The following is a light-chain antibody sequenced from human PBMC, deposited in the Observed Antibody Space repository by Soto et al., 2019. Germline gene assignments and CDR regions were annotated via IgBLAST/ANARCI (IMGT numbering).Light chain of an antibody. Sequence: QSALTQPASLSGSPGQSITISCTGTSSDIGSYNYVSWYQQHPGKAPKLMIFDVSYRPSLISDRFSGSKSGNTASLTISGLQPEDEADYYCSSYGASSTLFGGGTKVTVL. V-gene: IGLV2-14*03. J-gene: IGLJ2*01. CDR3: SSYGASSTL. CDR1: SSDIGSYNY. CDR2: DVS.